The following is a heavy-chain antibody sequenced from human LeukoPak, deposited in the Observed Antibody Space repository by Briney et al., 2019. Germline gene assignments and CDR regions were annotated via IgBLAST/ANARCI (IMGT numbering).Heavy chain of an antibody. CDR2: ITSSSSYI. Sequence: GGSLRLSCAASGFTFSSYSMNWVRQAPGKGLGWVPSITSSSSYIYYADSVKGRFTISRHNAKNSLYLQLNSLRAEDTAVYYCVRLYDDYTNGHFDSWGQGTLVTVSS. D-gene: IGHD4-11*01. J-gene: IGHJ4*02. CDR1: GFTFSSYS. V-gene: IGHV3-21*01. CDR3: VRLYDDYTNGHFDS.